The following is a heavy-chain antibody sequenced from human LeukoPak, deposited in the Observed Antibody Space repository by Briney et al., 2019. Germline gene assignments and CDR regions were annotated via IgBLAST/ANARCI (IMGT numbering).Heavy chain of an antibody. Sequence: ASVKVSCKASGYTFISYYMHWVRQAPGQGLEWMGIINPSGGSTSYAQKFQGRVTMTEDTSTDTAYMELSSLRSEDTAVYYCATGASIAAAGPRGYWGQGTLVTVSS. CDR1: GYTFISYY. J-gene: IGHJ4*02. CDR3: ATGASIAAAGPRGY. CDR2: INPSGGST. V-gene: IGHV1-46*01. D-gene: IGHD6-13*01.